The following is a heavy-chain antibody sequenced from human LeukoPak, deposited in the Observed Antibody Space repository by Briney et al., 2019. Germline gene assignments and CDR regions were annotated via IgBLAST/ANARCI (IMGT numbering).Heavy chain of an antibody. V-gene: IGHV3-23*01. CDR1: GFTFSSYA. Sequence: GGSLRLSCAASGFTFSSYAMSWVRQGPGKGLEWVSAISGSGGSTYYADSVKGRFTISRDNSKNTLYVQMNSLRAEDTAVYYCAKGNSGYDSPLCWGQGTLVTVSS. CDR3: AKGNSGYDSPLC. D-gene: IGHD5-12*01. CDR2: ISGSGGST. J-gene: IGHJ4*02.